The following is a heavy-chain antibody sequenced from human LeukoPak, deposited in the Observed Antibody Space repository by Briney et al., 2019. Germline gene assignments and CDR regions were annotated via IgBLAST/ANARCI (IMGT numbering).Heavy chain of an antibody. CDR3: ARKYSSGNAHFDY. J-gene: IGHJ4*02. CDR1: GFTFSSYA. V-gene: IGHV3-30-3*01. Sequence: QTGGSPRLSCAASGFTFSSYAMHWVRQAPGKGLEWVAVISYDGNYKYYADSVTGRFTISRDNSKNALYLQMNSLRAEDTAVYYCARKYSSGNAHFDYWGQGTLVTVSP. CDR2: ISYDGNYK. D-gene: IGHD6-19*01.